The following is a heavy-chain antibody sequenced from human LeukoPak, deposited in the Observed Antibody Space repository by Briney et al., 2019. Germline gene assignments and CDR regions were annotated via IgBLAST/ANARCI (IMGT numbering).Heavy chain of an antibody. V-gene: IGHV4-59*01. J-gene: IGHJ4*02. CDR2: IYYSGST. CDR3: AREVPIVRGLRWDY. CDR1: GFTISSYY. Sequence: SETLTLTCTASGFTISSYYMNWVRQAPGQGLEWIGYIYYSGSTNCNPSLKSRFTISIDTSKNQFSLKLRYVNAADRAVYYCAREVPIVRGLRWDYWGEGTLVTVSS. D-gene: IGHD3-10*01.